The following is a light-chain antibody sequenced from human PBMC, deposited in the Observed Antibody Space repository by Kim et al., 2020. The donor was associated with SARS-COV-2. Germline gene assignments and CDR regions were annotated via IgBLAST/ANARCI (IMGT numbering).Light chain of an antibody. CDR3: CSYAGSYTLV. CDR1: SNDIGGYNS. Sequence: GQSVTIPCTGTSNDIGGYNSVSWFQQHPGKAPKLVIYDVRQRPSGVPDRFSGSKYGNTASLTISGLQAEDEADYYCCSYAGSYTLVFGGGTQLTVL. CDR2: DVR. V-gene: IGLV2-11*01. J-gene: IGLJ3*02.